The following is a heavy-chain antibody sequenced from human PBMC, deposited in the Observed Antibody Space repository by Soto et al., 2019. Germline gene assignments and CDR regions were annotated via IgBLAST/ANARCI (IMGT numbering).Heavy chain of an antibody. CDR2: ISSSSSYI. Sequence: GGSLRLSCAASGFTFSSYSMNWVRQAPGKGLEWVSSISSSSSYIYYADSVKGRFTISRDNAKNSLYLQMNSLRAEDTAVYYCARDRVGYYDFWSGPDDAFDIWGQGTIVTVSS. CDR3: ARDRVGYYDFWSGPDDAFDI. CDR1: GFTFSSYS. D-gene: IGHD3-3*01. J-gene: IGHJ3*02. V-gene: IGHV3-21*01.